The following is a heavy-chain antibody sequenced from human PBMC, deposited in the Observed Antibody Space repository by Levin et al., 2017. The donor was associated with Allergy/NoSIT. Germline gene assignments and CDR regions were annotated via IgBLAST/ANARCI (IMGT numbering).Heavy chain of an antibody. J-gene: IGHJ4*02. V-gene: IGHV1-8*01. Sequence: GESLKISCKASGYTFTSYDINWVRQATGQGLEWMGWMNPNSGNTGYAQKFQGRVTMTRNTSISTAYMELSSLRSEDTAVYYCARGDYYGSGSYYHWGQGTLVTVSS. CDR2: MNPNSGNT. CDR3: ARGDYYGSGSYYH. D-gene: IGHD3-10*01. CDR1: GYTFTSYD.